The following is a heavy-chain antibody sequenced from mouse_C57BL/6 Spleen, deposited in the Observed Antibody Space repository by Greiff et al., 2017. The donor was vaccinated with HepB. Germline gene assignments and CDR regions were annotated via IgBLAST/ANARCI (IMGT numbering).Heavy chain of an antibody. CDR3: ARLEGMDY. CDR1: GFTFSSYG. CDR2: ISSGGSYT. Sequence: EVQVVESGGDLVKPGGSLKLSCAASGFTFSSYGMSWVRQTPDKRLEWVATISSGGSYTYYPDSVKGRFTISRDNAKNTLYLQMSSLKSEDTAMYYCARLEGMDYWGQGTSVTVSS. J-gene: IGHJ4*01. V-gene: IGHV5-6*01.